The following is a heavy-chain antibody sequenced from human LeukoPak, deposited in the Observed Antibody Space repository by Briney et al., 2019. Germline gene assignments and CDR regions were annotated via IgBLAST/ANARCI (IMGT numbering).Heavy chain of an antibody. V-gene: IGHV3-7*01. Sequence: PVGSLRLSCAASVFTFSSYWMSWVRQAPGKGLEWVANIKQDGSEKYYVDSVKGRFTISRDNAKNSLYLQMNSLRAEDTAVYYCARDRDYVWGSYRYHYWAQGTLVTVSS. D-gene: IGHD3-16*02. CDR3: ARDRDYVWGSYRYHY. CDR2: IKQDGSEK. J-gene: IGHJ4*02. CDR1: VFTFSSYW.